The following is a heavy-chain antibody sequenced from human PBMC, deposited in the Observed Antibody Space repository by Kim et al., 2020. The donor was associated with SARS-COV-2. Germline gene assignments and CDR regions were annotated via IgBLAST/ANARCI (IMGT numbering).Heavy chain of an antibody. Sequence: SETLSLTCTVSGGSVSSGSYYWSWIRQPPGKGLEWIGYIYYSGSTNYNPSLKSRVTIAVATSKNQFSLKLSAVAAADTAGYDCARVTGITMFGVPVSQCFGLWGRGTLVTVSS. D-gene: IGHD3-3*01. CDR1: GGSVSSGSYY. V-gene: IGHV4-61*01. J-gene: IGHJ2*01. CDR2: IYYSGST. CDR3: ARVTGITMFGVPVSQCFGL.